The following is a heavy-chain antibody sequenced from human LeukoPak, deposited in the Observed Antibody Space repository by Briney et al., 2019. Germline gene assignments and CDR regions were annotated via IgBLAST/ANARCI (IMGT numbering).Heavy chain of an antibody. CDR2: MNPNSGNT. V-gene: IGHV1-8*01. D-gene: IGHD6-13*01. J-gene: IGHJ5*02. CDR1: GYTFTSYD. CDR3: ARGRIAAGSKGNWFDP. Sequence: ASVKVSCKASGYTFTSYDINWVRQAPGQGLEWMGWMNPNSGNTVYAQKFQGRVTMTRNTSISTAYMELSSLRSEDTAVYYCARGRIAAGSKGNWFDPWGQGTLVTVSS.